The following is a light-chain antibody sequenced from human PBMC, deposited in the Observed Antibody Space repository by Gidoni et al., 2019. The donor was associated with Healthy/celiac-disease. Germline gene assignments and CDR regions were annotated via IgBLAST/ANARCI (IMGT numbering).Light chain of an antibody. V-gene: IGKV3-20*01. CDR3: QLGYT. J-gene: IGKJ2*01. Sequence: IALTQSPGTLPLSPGELATLSCRAIQSVSGSYLAWYQQKPGPAPRLLIYGASSRATGIPDRFSGSESGTDFTLTISRLEPEDFAVYYCQLGYTFGQGTKLEIK. CDR2: GAS. CDR1: QSVSGSY.